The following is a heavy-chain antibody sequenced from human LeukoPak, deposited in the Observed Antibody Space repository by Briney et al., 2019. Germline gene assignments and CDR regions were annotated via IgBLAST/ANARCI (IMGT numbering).Heavy chain of an antibody. D-gene: IGHD3-9*01. V-gene: IGHV3-64*04. CDR1: GFTFSSYA. CDR3: AKYAGPDLRYFDSDY. Sequence: GGSLRLSCSASGFTFSSYAMRWVRQAPGKGLEYVSAISSNGGSTYYADSVKGRFTISRDNSKNTLYLQMNSLRAEDTAVYYCAKYAGPDLRYFDSDYWGQGTLVTVSS. J-gene: IGHJ4*02. CDR2: ISSNGGST.